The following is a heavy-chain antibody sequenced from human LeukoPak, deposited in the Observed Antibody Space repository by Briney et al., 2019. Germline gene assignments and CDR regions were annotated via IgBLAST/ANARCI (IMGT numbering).Heavy chain of an antibody. D-gene: IGHD6-13*01. CDR3: ATSGGSSWDYYFDY. CDR2: IYYSGST. J-gene: IGHJ4*02. CDR1: GGSISSHY. Sequence: SETLSLTCTVSGGSISSHYWGWIRQPPGKGLEWIGYIYYSGSTNYNPSLKSRVTISVDTSKNQFSLKLSSVTAADTAVYYCATSGGSSWDYYFDYWGQGTLVTVSS. V-gene: IGHV4-59*11.